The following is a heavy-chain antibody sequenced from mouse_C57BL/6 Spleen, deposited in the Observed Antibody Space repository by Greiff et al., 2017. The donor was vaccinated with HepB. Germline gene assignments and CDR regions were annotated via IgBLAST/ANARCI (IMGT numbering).Heavy chain of an antibody. D-gene: IGHD3-1*01. CDR2: INPNNGGT. V-gene: IGHV1-18*01. CDR1: GYTFTDYN. Sequence: EVQGVESGPELVKPGASVKIPCKASGYTFTDYNMDWVKQSHGKSLEWIGDINPNNGGTIYNQKFKGKATLTVDKSSSTAYMELRSLTSEDTAVYYCAREEDSGDGYFDVWGTGTTVTVSS. J-gene: IGHJ1*03. CDR3: AREEDSGDGYFDV.